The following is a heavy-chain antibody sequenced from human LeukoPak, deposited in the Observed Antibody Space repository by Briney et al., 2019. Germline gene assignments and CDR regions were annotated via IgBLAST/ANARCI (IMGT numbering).Heavy chain of an antibody. D-gene: IGHD2-15*01. J-gene: IGHJ4*02. CDR2: ISGSGDST. CDR3: AKTRGYCSGGTCYQDY. CDR1: GFTFNNYA. Sequence: GGSLRLSCAASGFTFNNYAMSWVRQAPGKGLEWVSTISGSGDSTYYADSVKGRFTISRDSSKKTLYLQTSSLRAEDTAVYYCAKTRGYCSGGTCYQDYWGQGTLVTVSS. V-gene: IGHV3-23*01.